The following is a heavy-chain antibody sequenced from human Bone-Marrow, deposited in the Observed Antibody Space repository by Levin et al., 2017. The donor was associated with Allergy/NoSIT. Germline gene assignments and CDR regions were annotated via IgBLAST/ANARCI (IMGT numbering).Heavy chain of an antibody. CDR1: GYSFGTYG. D-gene: IGHD5-18*01. V-gene: IGHV1-18*01. Sequence: GESLKISCKASGYSFGTYGISWVRQAPGQGLEWIGWISASNGNTNYAQKFQGRITMTTDTSTNTAYMELRSLRSDDTAVFYCARDTALGKDAFDFWGQGTMVVVSS. J-gene: IGHJ3*01. CDR3: ARDTALGKDAFDF. CDR2: ISASNGNT.